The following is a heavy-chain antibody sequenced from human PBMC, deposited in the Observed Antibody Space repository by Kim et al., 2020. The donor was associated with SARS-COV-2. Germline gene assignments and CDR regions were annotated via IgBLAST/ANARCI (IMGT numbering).Heavy chain of an antibody. CDR3: ARLPHDSSGYVDC. Sequence: SETLSLTCTVSGDSISSSFNYWGWIRQPPGKGLEWIGSVYHSGTTYDSPPLKSRVTVSVDTSKNEFSLKVTSVTAADTAVYFCARLPHDSSGYVDCWGQGILAT. V-gene: IGHV4-39*01. J-gene: IGHJ4*02. CDR1: GDSISSSFNY. D-gene: IGHD3-22*01. CDR2: VYHSGTT.